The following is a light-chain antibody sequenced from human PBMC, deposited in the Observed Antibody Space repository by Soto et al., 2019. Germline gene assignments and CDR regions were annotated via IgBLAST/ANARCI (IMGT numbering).Light chain of an antibody. Sequence: EIVLTQSPATLSLSPGERATLSCRASQSVRSNSLAWYQQKPGQAPRLLIYGASNRATGIPDRFSGSGSGTDFTLTISRLEAEDFAVYYCQQSSSSPITFGQGTRLEIK. J-gene: IGKJ5*01. CDR1: QSVRSNS. CDR3: QQSSSSPIT. CDR2: GAS. V-gene: IGKV3-20*01.